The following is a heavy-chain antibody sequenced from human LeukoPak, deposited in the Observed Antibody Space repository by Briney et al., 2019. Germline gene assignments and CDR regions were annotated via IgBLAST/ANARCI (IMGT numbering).Heavy chain of an antibody. D-gene: IGHD4-23*01. J-gene: IGHJ5*02. CDR1: GDSVSSNSAA. CDR2: TYYRSKLYN. Sequence: SQTLSLTCAISGDSVSSNSAAWNWIRQSPSRGLEWLGRTYYRSKLYNDYAVSVKSPITINPDTSKNQFSLQLNSVTPEDAAVYYCARSATVVTNWFDPWGQGTLVTVSS. CDR3: ARSATVVTNWFDP. V-gene: IGHV6-1*01.